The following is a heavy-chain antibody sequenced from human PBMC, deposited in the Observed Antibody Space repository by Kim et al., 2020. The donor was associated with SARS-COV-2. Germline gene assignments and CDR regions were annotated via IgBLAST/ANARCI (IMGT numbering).Heavy chain of an antibody. Sequence: GGSLRLSCAASGFTVSSNQMSWVRQAPGRGLEWVSVIYIGGNTDYADSVKGRFTISRQNSKNTLHLQMNSLITEDTAVYYCARDWGYTSGCYYVYWGPGT. CDR2: IYIGGNT. CDR3: ARDWGYTSGCYYVY. V-gene: IGHV3-53*04. CDR1: GFTVSSNQ. D-gene: IGHD3-10*01. J-gene: IGHJ4*02.